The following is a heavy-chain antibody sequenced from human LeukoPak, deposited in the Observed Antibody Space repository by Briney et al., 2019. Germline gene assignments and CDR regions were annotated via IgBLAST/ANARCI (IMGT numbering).Heavy chain of an antibody. V-gene: IGHV3-48*03. J-gene: IGHJ4*02. D-gene: IGHD6-13*01. Sequence: GGSLRLSCAASGFTFSSYEMNWVRQAPGKGLEWVSYISSSGNTIYYADSVKGRFTISRDNAKNSLYLQLNSLRVEDTAVYYCARDPHLSSSSPFDYWGQGTLVTVSS. CDR1: GFTFSSYE. CDR2: ISSSGNTI. CDR3: ARDPHLSSSSPFDY.